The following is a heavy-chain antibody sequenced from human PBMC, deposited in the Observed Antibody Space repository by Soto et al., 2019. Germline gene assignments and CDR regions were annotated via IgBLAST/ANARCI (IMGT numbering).Heavy chain of an antibody. CDR1: GFTFSSYA. CDR2: ISYDGSNK. Sequence: GGSLRLSCAASGFTFSSYAMHWVRQTPGKGLEWVAFISYDGSNKYYADSVKGRFTISRDNSKNTLYLQMNSLRAEDTAVYYCARDLWPISPKFDYWGQGTLVTVSS. CDR3: ARDLWPISPKFDY. V-gene: IGHV3-30-3*01. J-gene: IGHJ4*02.